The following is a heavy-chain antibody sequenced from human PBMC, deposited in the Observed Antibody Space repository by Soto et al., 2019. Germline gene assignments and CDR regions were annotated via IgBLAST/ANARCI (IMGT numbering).Heavy chain of an antibody. D-gene: IGHD3-22*01. V-gene: IGHV1-3*01. CDR1: GYTFSNYA. CDR3: ARGERYYYDSSGYCGFDY. J-gene: IGHJ4*02. CDR2: INAGNGNT. Sequence: GASVKVSCKASGYTFSNYAMHWVRQAPGQRLEWMGWINAGNGNTKYSQKYQGRVTITRDTSASTAYMEMNSLRSEDTAVYYCARGERYYYDSSGYCGFDYWGQGTLVTVSS.